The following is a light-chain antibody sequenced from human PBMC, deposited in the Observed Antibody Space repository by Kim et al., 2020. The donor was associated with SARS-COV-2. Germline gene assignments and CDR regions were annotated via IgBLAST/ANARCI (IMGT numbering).Light chain of an antibody. CDR3: QLYNNWPLT. Sequence: VSPGERATLSCRASQSVSGNLAWYQQKPGQSPRLIIYGASTRATGIPARFSGGGSGTEFTLTISSLHSEDFAVYYCQLYNNWPLTFGGGTKVDIK. CDR2: GAS. J-gene: IGKJ4*01. V-gene: IGKV3-15*01. CDR1: QSVSGN.